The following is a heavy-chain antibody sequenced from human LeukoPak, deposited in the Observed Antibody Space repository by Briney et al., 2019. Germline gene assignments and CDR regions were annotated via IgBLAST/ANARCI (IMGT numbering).Heavy chain of an antibody. D-gene: IGHD6-19*01. CDR2: INHSGST. CDR3: AHLYSSGHNDY. V-gene: IGHV4-34*01. Sequence: SETLSLTCAVYGGSFSGYYWSWIRQPPGKGLEWIGEINHSGSTNYNPSLKSRVTISVDKSKNQFSLKLSSVTAADTAVYYCAHLYSSGHNDYWGQGTLVTVSS. CDR1: GGSFSGYY. J-gene: IGHJ4*02.